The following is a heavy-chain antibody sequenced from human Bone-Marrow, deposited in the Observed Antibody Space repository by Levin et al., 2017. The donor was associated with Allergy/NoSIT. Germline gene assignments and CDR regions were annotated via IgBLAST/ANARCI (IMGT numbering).Heavy chain of an antibody. J-gene: IGHJ4*02. CDR1: GFTFSNAW. D-gene: IGHD2-15*01. CDR2: IKSKTDGGTT. CDR3: TTANSGYCSGGSCYSNFDY. Sequence: GASVKVSCAASGFTFSNAWMSWVRQAPGKGLEWVGRIKSKTDGGTTDYAAPVKGRFTISRDDSKNTLYLQMNSLKTEDTAVYYCTTANSGYCSGGSCYSNFDYWGQGTLVTVSS. V-gene: IGHV3-15*01.